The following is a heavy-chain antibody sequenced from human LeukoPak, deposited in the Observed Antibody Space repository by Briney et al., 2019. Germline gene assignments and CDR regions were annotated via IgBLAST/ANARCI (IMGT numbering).Heavy chain of an antibody. CDR3: ARGHDSSGYYFWFDP. D-gene: IGHD3-22*01. CDR1: GFTLSSYA. V-gene: IGHV4-34*01. CDR2: INHSGST. J-gene: IGHJ5*02. Sequence: GSLRLSCAASGFTLSSYAMSWVRQPPGKGLEWIGEINHSGSTNYNPSLKSRVTISVDMSKNQFSLKLSSVTAADTAVYYCARGHDSSGYYFWFDPWGQGTLVTVSS.